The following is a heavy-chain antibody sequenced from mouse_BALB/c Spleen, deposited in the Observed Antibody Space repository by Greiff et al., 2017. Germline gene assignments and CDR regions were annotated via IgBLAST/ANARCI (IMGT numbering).Heavy chain of an antibody. D-gene: IGHD1-1*01. J-gene: IGHJ3*01. V-gene: IGHV5-17*02. CDR3: ARSVHAAFAY. CDR2: ISSGSSTI. CDR1: GFTFSSFG. Sequence: EVQLVESGGGLVQPGGSRKLSCAASGFTFSSFGMHWVRQAPEKGLEWVAYISSGSSTIYYADTVKGRFTISRDNPKNTLFLQMTSLRSEDTAMYYCARSVHAAFAYWGQGTLVTVSA.